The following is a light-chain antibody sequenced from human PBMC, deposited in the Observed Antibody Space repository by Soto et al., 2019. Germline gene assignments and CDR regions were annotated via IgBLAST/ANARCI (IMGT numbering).Light chain of an antibody. V-gene: IGLV2-8*01. CDR1: KNDIGVYDF. Sequence: QSALTQPPSASGSPGQSVTISCTGTKNDIGVYDFVSWYQHHPGKAPRLIIYEVVQRPSGVPDRFSGSKSGTAASPTVSGLQAADEADYFCKSYAGSNTYVFGSGTKVTVL. J-gene: IGLJ1*01. CDR3: KSYAGSNTYV. CDR2: EVV.